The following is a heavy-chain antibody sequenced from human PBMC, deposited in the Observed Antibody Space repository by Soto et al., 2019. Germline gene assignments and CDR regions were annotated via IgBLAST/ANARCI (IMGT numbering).Heavy chain of an antibody. J-gene: IGHJ3*02. CDR3: ASQILKDIVVVPAAYDAFDI. D-gene: IGHD2-2*01. Sequence: ASVKVSCKASGYTFTSYYMHWVRQAPGQGLEWMGIINPSGGSTSYAQKFQGRVTMTRDTSTSTVYMELSSLRSEDTAVYYCASQILKDIVVVPAAYDAFDIWGQGTMVTVSS. V-gene: IGHV1-46*03. CDR2: INPSGGST. CDR1: GYTFTSYY.